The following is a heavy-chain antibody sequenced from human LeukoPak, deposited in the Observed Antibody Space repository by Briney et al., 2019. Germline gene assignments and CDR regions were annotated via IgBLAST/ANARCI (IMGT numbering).Heavy chain of an antibody. CDR1: GFSFSSYA. CDR2: ISGSGGSS. CDR3: AKDQGGHFYDSSGYYSGPDY. V-gene: IGHV3-23*01. Sequence: PGGSLRLSCATSGFSFSSYAMSWVRQAPGKGLEWVSGISGSGGSSYYADSVKGRFTISRDNSKNTLYLQMNGLRAEDTAVYYCAKDQGGHFYDSSGYYSGPDYWGQGTLVTVSS. D-gene: IGHD3-22*01. J-gene: IGHJ4*02.